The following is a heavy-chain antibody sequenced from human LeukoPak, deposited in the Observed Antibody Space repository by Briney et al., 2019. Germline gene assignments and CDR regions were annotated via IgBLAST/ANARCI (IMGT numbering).Heavy chain of an antibody. CDR1: GFTFSSYA. V-gene: IGHV3-53*01. Sequence: PGGSLRLSCAASGFTFSSYAMSWVRQAPGKGLESVSVIYSGGSTYYADSVKGRFTISRDNSKNTLYLQMNSLRAEDTAVYYCARDKRQPKRIYSGAFDIWGQGTMVTVSS. CDR3: ARDKRQPKRIYSGAFDI. D-gene: IGHD5-12*01. J-gene: IGHJ3*02. CDR2: IYSGGST.